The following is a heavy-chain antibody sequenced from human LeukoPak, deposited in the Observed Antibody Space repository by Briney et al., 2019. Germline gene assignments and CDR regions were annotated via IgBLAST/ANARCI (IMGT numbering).Heavy chain of an antibody. D-gene: IGHD1-14*01. CDR3: AKQGEPDFFDY. CDR2: ISSSSSYI. V-gene: IGHV3-21*04. Sequence: GGSLRLSCAASGFTFSSYSMNWVRQAPGKGLEWVSSISSSSSYIYYADSVKGRFTISRDNAKNSLYLQMNSLRVEDTAFYYCAKQGEPDFFDYWGQGTLVTVSS. CDR1: GFTFSSYS. J-gene: IGHJ4*02.